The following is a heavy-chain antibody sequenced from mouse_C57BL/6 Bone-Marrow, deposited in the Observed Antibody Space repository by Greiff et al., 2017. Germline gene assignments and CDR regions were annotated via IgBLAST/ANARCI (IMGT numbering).Heavy chain of an antibody. CDR2: INPSNGGT. J-gene: IGHJ2*01. D-gene: IGHD1-1*01. CDR1: GYTFTSYW. Sequence: VQLQQPGTELVKPGASVKLSCKASGYTFTSYWMHWVKQRPGQGLEWIGNINPSNGGTNYNEKFKSKATLTVDKSSSTAYMQLSSLTSEDSAVYYCASLITTVPFYFDYWGQGTTLTVSS. CDR3: ASLITTVPFYFDY. V-gene: IGHV1-53*01.